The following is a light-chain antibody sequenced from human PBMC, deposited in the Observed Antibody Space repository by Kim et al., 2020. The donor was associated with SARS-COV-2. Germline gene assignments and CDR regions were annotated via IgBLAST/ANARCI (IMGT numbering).Light chain of an antibody. V-gene: IGKV1-39*01. CDR3: QQSFSFPRT. Sequence: ASVGDRVTITCRASQTINSLLNWYQQKPGKAPKLLIYATYSLQSGVPSRFRGSGSGTDFTLTISSLQPEDFVTYYCQQSFSFPRTFGGGTKVDIK. CDR2: ATY. J-gene: IGKJ4*01. CDR1: QTINSL.